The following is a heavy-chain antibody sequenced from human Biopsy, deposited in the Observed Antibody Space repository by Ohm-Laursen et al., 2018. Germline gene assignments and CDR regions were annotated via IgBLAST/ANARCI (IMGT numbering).Heavy chain of an antibody. D-gene: IGHD3-9*01. CDR1: GGTFSNYG. CDR3: ATKLTGYFHH. CDR2: NIPILGTG. J-gene: IGHJ1*01. V-gene: IGHV1-69*06. Sequence: SSVKVSCKAPGGTFSNYGVNWVRQAPGQGLEWLGGNIPILGTGNYAQKFQDRVTVAADTSTSTATMELRSLRSDDTAVYHCATKLTGYFHHWGQGTLVIVSS.